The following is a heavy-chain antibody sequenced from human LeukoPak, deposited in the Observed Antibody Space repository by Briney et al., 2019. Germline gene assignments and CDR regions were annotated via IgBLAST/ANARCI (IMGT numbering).Heavy chain of an antibody. D-gene: IGHD3-10*01. V-gene: IGHV5-51*01. J-gene: IGHJ5*02. Sequence: ESLEISCKGSGYSFTSYWIGWVRQMPGKGLEWMGIIYPGDSDTRYSPSFQGQVTISADKSISTAYLQWSSLKASDTAMYYCARSLTMIRGVIGNWFDPWGQGTLVTVSS. CDR2: IYPGDSDT. CDR3: ARSLTMIRGVIGNWFDP. CDR1: GYSFTSYW.